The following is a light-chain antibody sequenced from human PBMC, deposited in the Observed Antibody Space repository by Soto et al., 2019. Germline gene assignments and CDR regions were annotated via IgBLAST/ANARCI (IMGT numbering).Light chain of an antibody. CDR2: GAS. J-gene: IGKJ1*01. V-gene: IGKV3-20*01. Sequence: EIVLTQSPGTLSLSPGERATLSCRASQSVSSSYLAWYQQKLGQAPRLLIYGASSRATGIPDRFRGSGSGTAFTLTISRLEPEDFAVYYCQQYGSSLTWTFGQGTKVEIK. CDR3: QQYGSSLTWT. CDR1: QSVSSSY.